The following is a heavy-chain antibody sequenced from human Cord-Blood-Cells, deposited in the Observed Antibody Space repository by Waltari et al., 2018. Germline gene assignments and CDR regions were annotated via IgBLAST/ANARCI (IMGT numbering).Heavy chain of an antibody. V-gene: IGHV1-69*01. D-gene: IGHD6-6*01. CDR1: GRTFSSYV. CDR2: IIPIFSTA. CDR3: ARDNQDSSSIDY. Sequence: QVHLAQSGAHVKKPGSSVKVSCTAYGRTFSSYVTRCVGQAPGQGLEWMGGIIPIFSTANYAQEFQGRVTITADESASTAYMELSSLRSEETAVYYCARDNQDSSSIDYWGQGTLVTVSS. J-gene: IGHJ4*02.